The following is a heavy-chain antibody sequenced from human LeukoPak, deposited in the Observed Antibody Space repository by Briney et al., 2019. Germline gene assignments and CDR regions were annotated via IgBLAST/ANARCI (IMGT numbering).Heavy chain of an antibody. CDR3: TTEPSITMVRGVISPDY. Sequence: GGSLRLSCAASGFTFSNAWMSWVRQAPGKGLEWVGRIKSKTDGGTTDYAAPVKGRFTVSRDGSKNTLYLQMNSLKTEDTAVYYCTTEPSITMVRGVISPDYWGQGTLVTVSS. V-gene: IGHV3-15*01. CDR2: IKSKTDGGTT. D-gene: IGHD3-10*01. CDR1: GFTFSNAW. J-gene: IGHJ4*02.